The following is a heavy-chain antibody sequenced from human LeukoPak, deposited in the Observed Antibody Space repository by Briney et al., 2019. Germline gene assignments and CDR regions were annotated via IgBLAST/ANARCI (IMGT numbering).Heavy chain of an antibody. CDR1: GFTVSSIY. CDR2: IYIGGTT. CDR3: ATDNDAFDI. J-gene: IGHJ3*02. V-gene: IGHV3-53*05. Sequence: GGSLRLSCAASGFTVSSIYMNWVRQAPGKGLEWVSVIYIGGTTYYADSVKGRFTISRDNSKNTLYLQMNSLRAEDTAVYYCATDNDAFDIWGQGTMVTVSS.